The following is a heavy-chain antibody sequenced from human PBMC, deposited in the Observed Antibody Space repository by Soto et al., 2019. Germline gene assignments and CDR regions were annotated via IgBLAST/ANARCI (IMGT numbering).Heavy chain of an antibody. V-gene: IGHV4-34*01. CDR3: ARENYDYIWGSYRYKWFDP. CDR2: INHSGST. J-gene: IGHJ5*02. Sequence: PSETLSLTCAVYGGSFSGYYWSWIRQSPGKGLEWIGEINHSGSTNYNPSLKSRVTTSVDTSRNQFSLKLSSVTVADTAVYYCARENYDYIWGSYRYKWFDPWGQGTLVTVS. D-gene: IGHD3-16*02. CDR1: GGSFSGYY.